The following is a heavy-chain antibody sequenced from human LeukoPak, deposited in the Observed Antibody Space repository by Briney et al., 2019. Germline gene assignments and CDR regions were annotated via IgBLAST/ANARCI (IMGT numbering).Heavy chain of an antibody. J-gene: IGHJ4*02. CDR1: GFTFSSYA. CDR3: AKDSFVGAVAAPFDY. CDR2: IVGSGGST. D-gene: IGHD6-19*01. V-gene: IGHV3-23*01. Sequence: PGGSLRLSCAASGFTFSSYAMSWVRQAPGKGLEWVSSIVGSGGSTYYADSVKSRFTISRDNPKNTLYLQMNSLRAEDTAIYYCAKDSFVGAVAAPFDYWGQGTLVTVSS.